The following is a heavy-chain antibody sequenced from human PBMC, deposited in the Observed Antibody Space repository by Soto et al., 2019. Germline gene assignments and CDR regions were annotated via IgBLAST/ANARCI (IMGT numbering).Heavy chain of an antibody. CDR1: GGSISSYY. D-gene: IGHD2-2*01. J-gene: IGHJ4*02. V-gene: IGHV4-59*01. Sequence: SETLSLTCTVSGGSISSYYWSWIRQPPGKGLEWIGYIYYSGSTNYNPSLKSRVTISVDTSKNQFSLKLSSVTAADTAVYYCASGPLYRSRTRCYQFDYWGQGNLVTVSS. CDR3: ASGPLYRSRTRCYQFDY. CDR2: IYYSGST.